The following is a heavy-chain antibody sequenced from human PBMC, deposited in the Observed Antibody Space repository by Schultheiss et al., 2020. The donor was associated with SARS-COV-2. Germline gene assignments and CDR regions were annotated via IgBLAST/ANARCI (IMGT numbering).Heavy chain of an antibody. CDR1: GYTFTSYG. CDR3: ARSPLAYYYYYGMDV. V-gene: IGHV1-18*04. J-gene: IGHJ6*02. Sequence: ASVKVSCKASGYTFTSYGISWVRQAPGQGLEWMGWISAYNGNTNYAQNFQGRVSMTTDTSTNTAYMELRGLRSDDTAVYYCARSPLAYYYYYGMDVWGQGTTVTVSS. CDR2: ISAYNGNT.